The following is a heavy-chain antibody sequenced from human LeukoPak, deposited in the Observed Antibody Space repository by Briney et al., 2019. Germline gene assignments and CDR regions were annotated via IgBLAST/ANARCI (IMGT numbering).Heavy chain of an antibody. CDR2: ISAYNGNT. J-gene: IGHJ4*02. CDR3: ARDITGTISGEALV. V-gene: IGHV1-18*01. Sequence: ASVKVSCKASGYTFTSYGISWVRQAPGQGLEWMGWISAYNGNTNYAQKLQGRVTMTTDTSTSTAYMELRSLRSDDTAVYYCARDITGTISGEALVWGQGTLVTVSS. CDR1: GYTFTSYG. D-gene: IGHD1-7*01.